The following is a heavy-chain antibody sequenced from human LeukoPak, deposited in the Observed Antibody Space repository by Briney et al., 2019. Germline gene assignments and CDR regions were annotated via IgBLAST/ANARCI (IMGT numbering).Heavy chain of an antibody. D-gene: IGHD5-12*01. Sequence: ASVKVSCKASGYTFTSYDINGVRQATGQGREWMGWMNPNSGNTGYAQKFQGRVTMPRNTSISTAYMELSSLRSDDTAVYYCARGIRLRGSTGRYYYYMDVWGKGTTVTVSS. CDR3: ARGIRLRGSTGRYYYYMDV. J-gene: IGHJ6*03. V-gene: IGHV1-8*01. CDR1: GYTFTSYD. CDR2: MNPNSGNT.